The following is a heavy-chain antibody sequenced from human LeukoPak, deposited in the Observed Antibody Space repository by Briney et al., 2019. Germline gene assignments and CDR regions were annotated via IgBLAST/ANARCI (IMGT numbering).Heavy chain of an antibody. CDR1: GFTFDDYA. J-gene: IGHJ4*02. V-gene: IGHV3-9*01. D-gene: IGHD3-10*01. CDR3: AKVSGYYYGSGPGFFDY. CDR2: ISWNSGSI. Sequence: GGSLRLSCAASGFTFDDYAMHWVRQAPGKGLEWVSGISWNSGSIGYADSVKGRFTISRDNAKNSLYLQMNSLRAEDTALYYCAKVSGYYYGSGPGFFDYWGQGTLVTVSS.